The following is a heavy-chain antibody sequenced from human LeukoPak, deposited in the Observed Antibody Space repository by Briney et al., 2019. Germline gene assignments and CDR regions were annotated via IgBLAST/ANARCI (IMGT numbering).Heavy chain of an antibody. CDR2: SYHSRST. Sequence: PSETLSLTCAVSGGSISSSNWRWCLRPPPKKVQWRIGKSYHSRSTNYNPSLKSRVTISVDTSKNQFSLKLSSVTAADTAVYYCSQGWYYFDYWGQGTLVTVSS. D-gene: IGHD2-15*01. CDR3: SQGWYYFDY. J-gene: IGHJ4*02. V-gene: IGHV4-4*02. CDR1: GGSISSSNW.